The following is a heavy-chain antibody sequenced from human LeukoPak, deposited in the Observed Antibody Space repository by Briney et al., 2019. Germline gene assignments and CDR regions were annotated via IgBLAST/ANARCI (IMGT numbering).Heavy chain of an antibody. D-gene: IGHD2-2*01. Sequence: PAETLSLTCTVSGGSISSSSYYWGWIRQPPGKGLEWIGSIYYSGSTYYNPSLKSRVTISVDTSKKQISLKLSSVTAADTAVYYCARGSCSSTSCYLQTLGAFGIWGQGTMVIVSS. CDR2: IYYSGST. CDR1: GGSISSSSYY. V-gene: IGHV4-39*01. J-gene: IGHJ3*02. CDR3: ARGSCSSTSCYLQTLGAFGI.